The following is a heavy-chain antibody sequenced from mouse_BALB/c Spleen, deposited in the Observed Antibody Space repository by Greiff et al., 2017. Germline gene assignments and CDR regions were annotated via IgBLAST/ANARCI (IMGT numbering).Heavy chain of an antibody. CDR3: ASGYYGSSPAWFAY. V-gene: IGHV5-12-2*01. J-gene: IGHJ3*01. CDR1: GFTFSSYT. D-gene: IGHD1-1*01. CDR2: ISNGGGST. Sequence: EVQLVESGGGLVQPGGSLKLSCAASGFTFSSYTMSWVRQTPEKRLEWVAYISNGGGSTYYPDTVKGRFTISRDNAKNTLYLQISSLKSEDTAMYYCASGYYGSSPAWFAYWGQGTLVTVSA.